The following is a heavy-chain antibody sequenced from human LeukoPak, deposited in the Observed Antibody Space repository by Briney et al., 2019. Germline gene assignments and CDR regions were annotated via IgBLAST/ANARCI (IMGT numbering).Heavy chain of an antibody. CDR1: GFTFDDYG. J-gene: IGHJ6*03. D-gene: IGHD3-10*01. Sequence: GGSLRLSCAASGFTFDDYGMTWVRQAPGKGLEWVSGINWNGGSTGYGDSVKGRFTISRDNAKNSLYLQMNSLRAEDTALYYCARDRYYGSGSYSSYYYYYYMDVWGKGTTVTVSS. CDR2: INWNGGST. V-gene: IGHV3-20*04. CDR3: ARDRYYGSGSYSSYYYYYYMDV.